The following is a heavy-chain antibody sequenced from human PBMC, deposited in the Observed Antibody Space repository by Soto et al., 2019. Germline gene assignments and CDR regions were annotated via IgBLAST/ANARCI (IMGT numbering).Heavy chain of an antibody. V-gene: IGHV3-23*01. CDR2: IRGNSYGA. D-gene: IGHD3-10*01. CDR3: AKGRSENGLDGLDP. Sequence: QLLESGGGLVQPGGSLRLSCTASGFIFSNYAMIWIRQAPGKGLEWVGTIRGNSYGAYYAYSVRGRFTISRDNSKNTMSLQLNSLRADDTAIYYCAKGRSENGLDGLDPWGQGTLVTVSS. J-gene: IGHJ5*02. CDR1: GFIFSNYA.